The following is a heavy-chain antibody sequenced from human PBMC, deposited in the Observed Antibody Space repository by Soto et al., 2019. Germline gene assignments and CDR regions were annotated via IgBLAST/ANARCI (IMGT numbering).Heavy chain of an antibody. CDR3: ARGWHFDY. J-gene: IGHJ4*01. CDR1: GFIFSDYA. V-gene: IGHV3-48*01. CDR2: ISSASSTT. Sequence: EVQLVESGGGLVQPGGSLRLSCAPSGFIFSDYAMTWVRQAPGKGLEWVSYISSASSTTYYADSVKGRCTISRDNAKNLLYLQMNSLRADDTAVYYCARGWHFDYWGHGALVTVSS.